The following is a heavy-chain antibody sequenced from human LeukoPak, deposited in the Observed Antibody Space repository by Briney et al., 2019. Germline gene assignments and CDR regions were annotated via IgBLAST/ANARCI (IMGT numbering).Heavy chain of an antibody. CDR2: ITYSGST. Sequence: PSETLSLTCTVSGGSITSNSYYWGWLRQPPGKGPEWIGSITYSGSTYYNPSLKRRVTISVDTSKNQFSLKLSSVTAADTAVYYCARDVGLGYCSSTSCSPAENWFDPWGQGTLVTVSS. V-gene: IGHV4-39*07. D-gene: IGHD2-2*01. CDR3: ARDVGLGYCSSTSCSPAENWFDP. J-gene: IGHJ5*02. CDR1: GGSITSNSYY.